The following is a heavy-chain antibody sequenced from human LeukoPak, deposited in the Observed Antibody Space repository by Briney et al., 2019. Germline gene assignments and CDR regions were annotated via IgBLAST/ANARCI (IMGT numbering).Heavy chain of an antibody. CDR1: GFPFNTYW. CDR2: ITGDGSTT. D-gene: IGHD5-24*01. V-gene: IGHV3-74*01. J-gene: IGHJ6*02. CDR3: AKRENGQGYGMDV. Sequence: QPGGSLRLSCTASGFPFNTYWMHWVRRAPGKGLEWVSLITGDGSTTNYADSVKGRFTISRDNVKNTVYLQMNSLRAEDTARYYCAKRENGQGYGMDVWGQGTTVTVSS.